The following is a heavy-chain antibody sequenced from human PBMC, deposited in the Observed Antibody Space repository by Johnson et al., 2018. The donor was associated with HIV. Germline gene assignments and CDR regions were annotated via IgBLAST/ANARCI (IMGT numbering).Heavy chain of an antibody. CDR1: GFTFSSYG. Sequence: QVQLVESGGGVAQPGRSLRLSCAASGFTFSSYGMHWVRQAPGKGLEWVAVISYDESNKYYADSVNGRFTISRDNSKNTLYLQMSSLGAEDTAVYYCAKDQSWIGTGHDTFDIWGQGTMVTVSS. V-gene: IGHV3-30*18. D-gene: IGHD1-1*01. CDR3: AKDQSWIGTGHDTFDI. CDR2: ISYDESNK. J-gene: IGHJ3*02.